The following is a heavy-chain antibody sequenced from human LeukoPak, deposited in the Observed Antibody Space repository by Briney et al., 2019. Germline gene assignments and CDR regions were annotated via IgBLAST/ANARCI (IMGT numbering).Heavy chain of an antibody. D-gene: IGHD3-22*01. CDR1: GYSFTSYW. CDR2: IYPGDSDT. Sequence: GESLKISCKGSGYSFTSYWIGWVRQMPGKGLEWMGIIYPGDSDTRYSPSFQGQVTISADKSISPAYLQWSSLKASDTAMYYCASPYYYDSSGYYYDAAGAWGQGTMVTVSS. J-gene: IGHJ3*01. V-gene: IGHV5-51*01. CDR3: ASPYYYDSSGYYYDAAGA.